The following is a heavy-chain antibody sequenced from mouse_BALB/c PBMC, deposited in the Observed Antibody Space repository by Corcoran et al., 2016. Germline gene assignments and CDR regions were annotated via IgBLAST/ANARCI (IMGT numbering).Heavy chain of an antibody. J-gene: IGHJ2*01. Sequence: DVQRQESGPGLVKPSQSLSLTCSVTGYSITSGYYWNWILQFPGNKLEWMSYISYDGSNNYNPSLKNRISITRDTSKNQFFLKLNSVTTEDTATYYCANLSYWGQGTAPTVSS. CDR1: GYSITSGYY. D-gene: IGHD2-3*01. CDR3: ANLSY. CDR2: ISYDGSN. V-gene: IGHV3-6*02.